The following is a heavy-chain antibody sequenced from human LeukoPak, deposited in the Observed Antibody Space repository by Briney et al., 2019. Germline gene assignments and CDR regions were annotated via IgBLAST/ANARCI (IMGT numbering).Heavy chain of an antibody. Sequence: GGSLRLSCEASGFTFSSYAMTWVRQAPGKGLEWVSVIGRNGGDIQYADSVKGRFTISRDNSKNTLYLQMNSLRAEDTAVYYCAKYAPPTTVVTRFFDYWGQGTLVTVSS. V-gene: IGHV3-23*01. CDR2: IGRNGGDI. J-gene: IGHJ4*02. CDR3: AKYAPPTTVVTRFFDY. D-gene: IGHD4-23*01. CDR1: GFTFSSYA.